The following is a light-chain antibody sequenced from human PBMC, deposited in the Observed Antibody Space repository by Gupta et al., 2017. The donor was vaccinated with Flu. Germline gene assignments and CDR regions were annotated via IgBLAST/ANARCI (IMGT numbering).Light chain of an antibody. CDR1: QSVQNY. J-gene: IGKJ5*01. CDR3: QQRKNWPSIT. Sequence: ELVLTQSPATLSLSPGERATLSCRASQSVQNYLAWYQQKPGQAPRLLMYDTSNRATGIPARFSGSGYGTDFSLTISSREPDDFAFYYCQQRKNWPSITFGQGTRLEIK. CDR2: DTS. V-gene: IGKV3-11*01.